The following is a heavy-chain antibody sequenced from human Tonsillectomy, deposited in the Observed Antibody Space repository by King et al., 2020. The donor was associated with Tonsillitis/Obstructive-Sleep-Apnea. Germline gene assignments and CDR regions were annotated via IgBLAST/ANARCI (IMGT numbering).Heavy chain of an antibody. V-gene: IGHV1-69*10. D-gene: IGHD2-21*02. Sequence: HVQLVESGAEVKKPGSSVKVSCKASGGTFSSYAISWVRQAPGQGLEWMGGIIPILGVANYAQKFQGRVTITADKSTGTAYMEVSRLRSEDTAVYYCVEGPYCGGDCYSNYYYGMDVWGQGTTVTVSS. CDR3: VEGPYCGGDCYSNYYYGMDV. CDR2: IIPILGVA. J-gene: IGHJ6*02. CDR1: GGTFSSYA.